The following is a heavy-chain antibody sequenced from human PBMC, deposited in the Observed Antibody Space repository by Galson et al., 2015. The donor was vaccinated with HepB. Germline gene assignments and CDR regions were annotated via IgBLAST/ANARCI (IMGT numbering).Heavy chain of an antibody. CDR3: ARNRAKYYDFLAGPLDY. V-gene: IGHV2-5*01. D-gene: IGHD3/OR15-3a*01. J-gene: IGHJ4*02. CDR2: ISWSDGR. CDR1: GFSLSSGGMA. Sequence: PALVKPTQTLTLTCTFSGFSLSSGGMAVGWIRQAPGKPLEWLAVISWSDGRRYRPSLKSRLTITKDTSRNQVVLTMTNMDPIDTATYYCARNRAKYYDFLAGPLDYWGQGILVTVSS.